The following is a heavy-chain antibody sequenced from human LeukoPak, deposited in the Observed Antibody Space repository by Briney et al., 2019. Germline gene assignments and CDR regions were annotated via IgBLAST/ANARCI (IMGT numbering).Heavy chain of an antibody. Sequence: GGSLRLSCAASGFTFSSYAMHWVRQAPGKGLEWVAVISYDGSNKYYADSVKGRFTISRDNSKNTLYLQMNSLRAEDTAMYYCARGTSYYDYWGQGTLVTVSS. J-gene: IGHJ4*02. V-gene: IGHV3-30-3*01. CDR1: GFTFSSYA. CDR2: ISYDGSNK. D-gene: IGHD3-10*01. CDR3: ARGTSYYDY.